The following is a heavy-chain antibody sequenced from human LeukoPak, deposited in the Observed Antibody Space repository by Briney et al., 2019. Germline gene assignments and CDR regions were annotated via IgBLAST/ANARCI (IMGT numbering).Heavy chain of an antibody. CDR2: IKPDGSDK. Sequence: GGSLRLSCAASRFTFSSSWTIWVRQAPGKGLEWVANIKPDGSDKYYVDSVKGRFTISRDNAKNSLYLQMNSLRAEDTAVYYCASLSSIVATYWGQGTLVTVSS. D-gene: IGHD5-12*01. J-gene: IGHJ4*02. CDR1: RFTFSSSW. V-gene: IGHV3-7*01. CDR3: ASLSSIVATY.